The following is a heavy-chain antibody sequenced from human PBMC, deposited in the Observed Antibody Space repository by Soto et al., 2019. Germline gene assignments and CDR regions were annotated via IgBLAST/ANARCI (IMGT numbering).Heavy chain of an antibody. CDR3: AKWGGWSYYYYGMDV. D-gene: IGHD3-10*01. V-gene: IGHV3-30*18. Sequence: GGSLRLSCAASGFTFSSYGMHWVRQAPGKGLEWVAVISYDGSNKYYADSVKGRFTISRDNSKNTLYLQMNSLRAEDTAVYYCAKWGGWSYYYYGMDVWGQGTTVTVS. CDR1: GFTFSSYG. CDR2: ISYDGSNK. J-gene: IGHJ6*02.